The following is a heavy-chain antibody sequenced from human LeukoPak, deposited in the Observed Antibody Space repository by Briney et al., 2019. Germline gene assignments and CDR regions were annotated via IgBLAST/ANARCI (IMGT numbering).Heavy chain of an antibody. V-gene: IGHV1-2*02. CDR3: ARARSGYYYLDY. J-gene: IGHJ4*02. Sequence: ASVKVSCKASGYTFTGYYMHWVRQAPGQGLEWMGWINPNSGGTNYAQKFQGRVTITRDTSISTAYMELRSLRSDDTAVYYCARARSGYYYLDYWGQGTLVTVSS. D-gene: IGHD3-22*01. CDR2: INPNSGGT. CDR1: GYTFTGYY.